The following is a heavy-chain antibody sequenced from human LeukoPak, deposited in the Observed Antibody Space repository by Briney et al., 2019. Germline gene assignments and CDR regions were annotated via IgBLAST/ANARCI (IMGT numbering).Heavy chain of an antibody. CDR2: ISAYNGNT. Sequence: GASVKVSCKASGYTFTSYGISWVRQAPGQGLEWMGWISAYNGNTNYAQKLQGRVTMTTDTSTSTAYMELRSLRSDDTAVYYCPRGQRERFLEWLFQFDYWGQGTLVTVSS. CDR1: GYTFTSYG. J-gene: IGHJ4*02. V-gene: IGHV1-18*01. D-gene: IGHD3-3*01. CDR3: PRGQRERFLEWLFQFDY.